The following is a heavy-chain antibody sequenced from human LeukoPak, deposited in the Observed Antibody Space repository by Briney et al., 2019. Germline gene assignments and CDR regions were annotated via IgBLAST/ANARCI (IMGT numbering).Heavy chain of an antibody. CDR1: GFTFSDYY. CDR2: IKSKTDGGTT. V-gene: IGHV3-15*01. Sequence: PGGSLRLSCAVSGFTFSDYYMSWIRQAPGKGLEWVGRIKSKTDGGTTDYAAPVKGRFTISRDDSKNTLYLQMNSLKTEDTAVYYCTTLTYCSSTSCRYMWGQGTLVTVSS. D-gene: IGHD2-2*01. J-gene: IGHJ4*02. CDR3: TTLTYCSSTSCRYM.